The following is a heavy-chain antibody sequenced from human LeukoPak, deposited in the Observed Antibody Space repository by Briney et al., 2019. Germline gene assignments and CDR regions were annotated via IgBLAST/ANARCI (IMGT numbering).Heavy chain of an antibody. CDR1: GFTFSSYE. D-gene: IGHD4-17*01. CDR3: ARDDYGDYEPFDI. V-gene: IGHV3-48*03. CDR2: ISSSGSTI. Sequence: GGSLRLXCAASGFTFSSYEMNWVRQAPGKGLEWVSYISSSGSTIYYADSVKGRFTISRDNAKYSLYLQMNSLRAEDTAVYYCARDDYGDYEPFDIWGQGTMVTVSS. J-gene: IGHJ3*02.